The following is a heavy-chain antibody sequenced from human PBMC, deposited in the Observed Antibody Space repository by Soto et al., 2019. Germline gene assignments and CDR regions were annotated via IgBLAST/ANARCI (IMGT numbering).Heavy chain of an antibody. CDR2: IGGYKGNT. CDR3: ARAWGSPSDY. J-gene: IGHJ4*02. CDR1: GYTFTNYG. D-gene: IGHD3-16*01. V-gene: IGHV1-18*01. Sequence: ASVKVSCKASGYTFTNYGVSWVRQAPGQGLEWMGWIGGYKGNTNYAQKLQGRVTLTTDTSTSTAYMELRSLRSDDTAVYYCARAWGSPSDYWGQGTLVTVSS.